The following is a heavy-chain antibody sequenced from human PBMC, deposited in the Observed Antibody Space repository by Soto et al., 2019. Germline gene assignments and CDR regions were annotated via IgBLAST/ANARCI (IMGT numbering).Heavy chain of an antibody. D-gene: IGHD7-27*01. Sequence: SETLSLTCAVSGDSISRSVWWTWVRQPPGKGLEWIGEVFHNGDTNYNPSLKSRVTMSVDKSTNDFSLKVTSVTAADTAIYYCARKAWVRFDYWGQGALVTVAS. J-gene: IGHJ4*02. V-gene: IGHV4-4*02. CDR2: VFHNGDT. CDR1: GDSISRSVW. CDR3: ARKAWVRFDY.